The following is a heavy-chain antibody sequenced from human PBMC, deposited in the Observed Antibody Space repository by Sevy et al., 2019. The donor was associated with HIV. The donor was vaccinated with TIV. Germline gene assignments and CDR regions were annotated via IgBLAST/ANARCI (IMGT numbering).Heavy chain of an antibody. D-gene: IGHD1-1*01. CDR1: GFIFGEYA. CDR3: PGWKGGQSIFED. J-gene: IGHJ4*02. V-gene: IGHV3-49*04. CDR2: LKSKPHGGTL. Sequence: GGSLRLSCTASGFIFGEYAMTWVRQAPGKGLEWVAFLKSKPHGGTLDYASSVKGRLTSSTDDSKSIAHLQLNDLKTEEKDIYYCPGWKGGQSIFEDWGQGAMVTVSS.